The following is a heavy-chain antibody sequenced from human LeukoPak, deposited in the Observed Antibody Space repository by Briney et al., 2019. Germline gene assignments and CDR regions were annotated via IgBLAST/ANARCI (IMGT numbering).Heavy chain of an antibody. CDR3: ATYCTNGVCHHARGVVNAFDI. CDR1: GYTFTGYY. Sequence: ASVKVSCKASGYTFTGYYMHWVRQAPGQGLEWMGWINPNSGGTNYAQKFQGRVTMTRDTSISTAYMELSRLRSDDTAVYYCATYCTNGVCHHARGVVNAFDIWGQGTMVTVSS. CDR2: INPNSGGT. V-gene: IGHV1-2*02. J-gene: IGHJ3*02. D-gene: IGHD2-8*01.